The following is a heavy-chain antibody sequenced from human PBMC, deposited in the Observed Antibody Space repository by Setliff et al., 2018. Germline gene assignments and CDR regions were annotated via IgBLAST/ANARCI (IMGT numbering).Heavy chain of an antibody. D-gene: IGHD2-15*01. CDR1: GFTLNSYL. CDR2: ISSSSSYI. CDR3: VCFSWRGCSGDTCYSGDDAVDM. Sequence: GGSLRLSCAASGFTLNSYLMHWVRQAPGEGLVWVSRISSSSSYISYADSVKGRFTVSRDNSKDTLHLQMNSLRIEDSAVYYCVCFSWRGCSGDTCYSGDDAVDMWGQGTVVTVSS. V-gene: IGHV3-21*01. J-gene: IGHJ3*02.